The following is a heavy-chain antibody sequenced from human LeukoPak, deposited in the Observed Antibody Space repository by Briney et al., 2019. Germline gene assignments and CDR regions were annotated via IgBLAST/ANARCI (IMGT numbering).Heavy chain of an antibody. CDR2: INWNGGST. Sequence: PGGSLRLSCAASGFTFDDYGMSWVRQTPGKGLEWVSGINWNGGSTGYADSVKGRFTISRDNAKNSLYLQMNSLRAEDTALHYCARVTRGSSGYYYLQPFDYWGQGTLVTVSS. J-gene: IGHJ4*02. V-gene: IGHV3-20*04. CDR1: GFTFDDYG. CDR3: ARVTRGSSGYYYLQPFDY. D-gene: IGHD3-22*01.